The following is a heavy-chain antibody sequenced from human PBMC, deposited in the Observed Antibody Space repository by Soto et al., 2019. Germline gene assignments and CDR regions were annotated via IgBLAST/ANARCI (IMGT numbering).Heavy chain of an antibody. CDR1: GGTFSSYA. J-gene: IGHJ6*02. CDR2: IIPIFGTA. Sequence: VKVSCKASGGTFSSYAISWVRQAPGQGLEWMGGIIPIFGTANYAQKFQGRVTITADESTSTAYTELSSLRSEDTAVYYCARVKPTTVVTPYYYYGMDVWGQGTTVTVSS. D-gene: IGHD4-17*01. CDR3: ARVKPTTVVTPYYYYGMDV. V-gene: IGHV1-69*13.